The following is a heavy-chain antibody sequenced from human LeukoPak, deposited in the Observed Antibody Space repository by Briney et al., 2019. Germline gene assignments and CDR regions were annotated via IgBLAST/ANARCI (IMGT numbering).Heavy chain of an antibody. Sequence: GGSLRLSCADSQFTFNGSWMSWVRQAPGKGLEWVANIKKDGSEKYYVDSVKGRFTISRDNAKNSLYLQMNSLRVEDTAVYYCEGSAGYWGQGTLVTVSS. CDR2: IKKDGSEK. J-gene: IGHJ4*02. CDR1: QFTFNGSW. D-gene: IGHD6-19*01. V-gene: IGHV3-7*01. CDR3: EGSAGY.